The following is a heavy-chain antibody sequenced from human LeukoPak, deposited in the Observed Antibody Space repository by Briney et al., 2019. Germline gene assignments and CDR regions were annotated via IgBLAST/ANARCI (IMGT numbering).Heavy chain of an antibody. CDR1: GGSISNYY. Sequence: SETLSLTCTVSGGSISNYYWSWIRQPPGKGLEWIGYIYYIGSTKYNPSLKSRVTISVDTSKNQFSLKLSSVTAADTAVYYCARMVVTATDYFDYWGQGTLVTVSS. CDR3: ARMVVTATDYFDY. CDR2: IYYIGST. V-gene: IGHV4-59*01. D-gene: IGHD2-21*02. J-gene: IGHJ4*02.